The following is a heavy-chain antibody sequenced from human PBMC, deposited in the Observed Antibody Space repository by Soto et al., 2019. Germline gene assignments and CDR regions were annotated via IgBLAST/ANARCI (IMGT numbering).Heavy chain of an antibody. CDR1: GFTFSSYT. V-gene: IGHV3-48*02. Sequence: GGSLRLSCAASGFTFSSYTMNWVRQAPGKGLEWVSNIRSSGTNIYYADSVKGRFTISRDNAKNSLYLQMNSLRDEDTAVYYCARHLYSGESSGYYGYWGQGALVTVSS. CDR3: ARHLYSGESSGYYGY. D-gene: IGHD3-22*01. J-gene: IGHJ4*02. CDR2: IRSSGTNI.